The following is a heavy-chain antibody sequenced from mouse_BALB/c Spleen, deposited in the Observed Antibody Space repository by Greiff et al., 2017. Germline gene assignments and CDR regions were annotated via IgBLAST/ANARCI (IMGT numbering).Heavy chain of an antibody. Sequence: DVKLVESGGDLVKPGGSLKLSCAASGFTFSSYGMSWVRQTPDKRLEWVATISSGGSYTYYPDSVKGRFTISRDNAKNTLDLQMSSLKSEDTAMYYCARQITTVVPYLDYWGQGTTLTVSS. D-gene: IGHD1-1*01. CDR2: ISSGGSYT. V-gene: IGHV5-6*02. CDR3: ARQITTVVPYLDY. CDR1: GFTFSSYG. J-gene: IGHJ2*01.